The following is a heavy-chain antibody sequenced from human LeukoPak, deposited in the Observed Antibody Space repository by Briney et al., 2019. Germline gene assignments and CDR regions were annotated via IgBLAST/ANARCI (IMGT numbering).Heavy chain of an antibody. CDR3: AKSEAAAGPNWFDP. Sequence: GGSLRLSCAASGFTFSSYAMSWVRQAPGKGLDWVSGTSRSVDNTYFADSVEGRFTISRDNSKNTLYLKMNSLRAEDTAVYYCAKSEAAAGPNWFDPWGQGTLVTVSS. V-gene: IGHV3-23*01. D-gene: IGHD6-13*01. J-gene: IGHJ5*02. CDR2: TSRSVDNT. CDR1: GFTFSSYA.